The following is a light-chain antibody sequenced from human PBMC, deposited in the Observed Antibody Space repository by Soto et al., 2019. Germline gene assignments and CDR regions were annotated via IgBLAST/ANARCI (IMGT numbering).Light chain of an antibody. CDR1: QGITSW. CDR2: AAS. V-gene: IGKV1-12*01. J-gene: IGKJ4*01. Sequence: DIQMTQSPSSGSAAVGDRGTITCRASQGITSWIAWYQQKPGKAPKLLIYAASSLQSGGPSRFSGSGSGTAFTLTISSLQPEDFATHYCQQANSFPLTFGAGTQVEIK. CDR3: QQANSFPLT.